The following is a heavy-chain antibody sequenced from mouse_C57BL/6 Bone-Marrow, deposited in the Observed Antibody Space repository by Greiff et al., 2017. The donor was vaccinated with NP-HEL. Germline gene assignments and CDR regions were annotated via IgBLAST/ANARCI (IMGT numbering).Heavy chain of an antibody. Sequence: VQLQQPGAELVKPGASVKVSCKASGYTFTSYWMHWVKQRPGQGLEWIGRIHPSDSDTTSNPTFKGKATLSVDKSSSTAYRQLSSLTSEDSAVYYCAPVVATEGYFDVWGTGTTVTVSS. CDR3: APVVATEGYFDV. CDR1: GYTFTSYW. D-gene: IGHD1-1*01. V-gene: IGHV1-74*01. CDR2: IHPSDSDT. J-gene: IGHJ1*03.